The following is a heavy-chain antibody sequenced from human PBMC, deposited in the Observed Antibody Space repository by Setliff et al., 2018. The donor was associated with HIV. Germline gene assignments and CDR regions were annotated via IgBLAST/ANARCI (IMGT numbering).Heavy chain of an antibody. Sequence: PSETLSLTCAVYGGSFSGYYWSWIRQPPGKGLEWIGQINHSGSTNNNPSLKSRVTISVDTSKRQVSLKLTSVTAADTAVYYCARKHDDDRGGGMDVWGQGTTVTVSS. V-gene: IGHV4-34*01. D-gene: IGHD3-22*01. CDR2: INHSGST. J-gene: IGHJ6*02. CDR3: ARKHDDDRGGGMDV. CDR1: GGSFSGYY.